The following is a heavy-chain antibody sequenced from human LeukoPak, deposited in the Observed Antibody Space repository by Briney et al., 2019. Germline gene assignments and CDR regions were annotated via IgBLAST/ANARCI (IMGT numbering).Heavy chain of an antibody. Sequence: PSETQSLTCAVSGYSISSGYYWGWIRQPPGKGLEWIGSIYHSGSTYYNASLKCRVTISIDTSKNQFSLKLSSVTAADTAVYYCARDLLYSSGWYSANWGQGTLVTVSS. J-gene: IGHJ4*02. D-gene: IGHD6-19*01. CDR2: IYHSGST. CDR3: ARDLLYSSGWYSAN. V-gene: IGHV4-38-2*02. CDR1: GYSISSGYY.